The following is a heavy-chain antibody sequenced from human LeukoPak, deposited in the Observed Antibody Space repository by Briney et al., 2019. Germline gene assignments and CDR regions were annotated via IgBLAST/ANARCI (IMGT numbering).Heavy chain of an antibody. J-gene: IGHJ5*02. V-gene: IGHV1-2*05. CDR1: GYTFTGYY. CDR3: ARSVLDGWFDP. Sequence: ASVKVSCTASGYTFTGYYMHWVRQAPGQGLEWIGRINPNSGGTNYAQKFQGRVTMTRDTSISTAYMELSRLRSDDTVVYYCARSVLDGWFDPWGQGTMVTVSS. CDR2: INPNSGGT. D-gene: IGHD5-24*01.